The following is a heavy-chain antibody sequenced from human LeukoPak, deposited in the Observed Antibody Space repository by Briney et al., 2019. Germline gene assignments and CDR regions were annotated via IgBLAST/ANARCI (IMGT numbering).Heavy chain of an antibody. Sequence: SETLSLTCTVSGGSVSDYYWSWIRQPPGKGLEWIGYIYNSVSTNYNPSLKSRVTISVDTSTNQFSLKLSSVTAADTAVYYCAGRYCPPHICYVGEVAGYDHWGQGTLVTVSS. CDR1: GGSVSDYY. D-gene: IGHD6-19*01. CDR2: IYNSVST. V-gene: IGHV4-59*02. CDR3: AGRYCPPHICYVGEVAGYDH. J-gene: IGHJ4*02.